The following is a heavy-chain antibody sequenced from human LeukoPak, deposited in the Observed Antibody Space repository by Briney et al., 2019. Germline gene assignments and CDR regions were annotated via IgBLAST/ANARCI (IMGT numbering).Heavy chain of an antibody. CDR2: ITGSGANT. Sequence: ETLSLTCTVSGYSISSGYYWGWIRQPPGKGLEWVSSITGSGANTYYADSVKGRFTISRDNSQNTLYLQMNSLRAEDTAVYYCARSGYLRYFDYWGQGTLVTVSS. D-gene: IGHD3-3*01. CDR3: ARSGYLRYFDY. CDR1: GYSISSGYY. J-gene: IGHJ4*02. V-gene: IGHV3-23*01.